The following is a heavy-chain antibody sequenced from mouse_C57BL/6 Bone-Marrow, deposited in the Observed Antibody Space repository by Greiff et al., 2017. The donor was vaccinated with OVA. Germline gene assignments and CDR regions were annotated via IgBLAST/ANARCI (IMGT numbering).Heavy chain of an antibody. Sequence: VQLQQPGAELVKPGASVKMSCKASGYTFTSYWITWVKQRPGQGLEWIGEIYPRSGNTYYNEKFKGKATLTADKSSSTAYMELRSLTSEDSAVYFCARRRTYGSSSYAMDYWGQGTSVTVSS. CDR1: GYTFTSYW. J-gene: IGHJ4*01. V-gene: IGHV1-55*01. CDR3: ARRRTYGSSSYAMDY. CDR2: IYPRSGNT. D-gene: IGHD1-1*01.